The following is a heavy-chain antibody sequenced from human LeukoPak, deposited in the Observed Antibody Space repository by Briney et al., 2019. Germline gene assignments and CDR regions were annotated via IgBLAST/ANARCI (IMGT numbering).Heavy chain of an antibody. J-gene: IGHJ5*02. CDR2: INHSGST. CDR3: AREVIVPAAILVFDP. D-gene: IGHD2-2*01. Sequence: SETLSLTCAVYGGSFSGYYWSWIRQPPGKGLEWIGEINHSGSTYYNPSLKSRVTISVDTSKNQFSLKLSSVTAADTAVYYCAREVIVPAAILVFDPWGQGTLVTVSS. V-gene: IGHV4-34*09. CDR1: GGSFSGYY.